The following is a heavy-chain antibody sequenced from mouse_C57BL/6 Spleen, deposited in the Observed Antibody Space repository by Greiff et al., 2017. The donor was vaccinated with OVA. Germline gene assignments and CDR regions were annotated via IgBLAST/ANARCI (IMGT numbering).Heavy chain of an antibody. CDR3: ARWENTTVDYFDY. CDR1: GYTFTSYW. J-gene: IGHJ2*01. V-gene: IGHV1-50*01. D-gene: IGHD1-1*01. Sequence: QVQLQQPGAELVKPGASVKLSCKASGYTFTSYWMQWVKQRPGQGLEWIGEIDPSDSYTNYNQKFKGKATLTVDTSSSTAYMQLSSLTSEDSAVYYCARWENTTVDYFDYWGQGTTLTVSS. CDR2: IDPSDSYT.